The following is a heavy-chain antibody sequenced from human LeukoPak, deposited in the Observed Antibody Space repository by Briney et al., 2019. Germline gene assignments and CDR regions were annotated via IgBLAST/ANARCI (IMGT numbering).Heavy chain of an antibody. CDR2: MNPNSGNT. Sequence: GASVKVSCKASGYTFTSYDINWVRQATGQGLEWMGWMNPNSGNTGYAQKFQGRVTMTRNTSISTAYMELSSLRSEDTAVYYCARGRGIAVADNPHYYYGMDVWGQGTTVTASS. CDR1: GYTFTSYD. V-gene: IGHV1-8*01. CDR3: ARGRGIAVADNPHYYYGMDV. J-gene: IGHJ6*02. D-gene: IGHD6-19*01.